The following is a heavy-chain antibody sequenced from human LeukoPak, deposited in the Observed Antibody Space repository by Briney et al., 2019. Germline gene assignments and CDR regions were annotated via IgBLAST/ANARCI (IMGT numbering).Heavy chain of an antibody. CDR2: IIPGFGTA. D-gene: IGHD3-10*01. J-gene: IGHJ3*02. V-gene: IGHV1-69*13. CDR1: GGTFSSYV. CDR3: AREPEPAITMVRGEVFDI. Sequence: SVKVSCKSSGGTFSSYVIIWVRQAPGQGLEWMGGIIPGFGTANYAQKFQGTVTITADVSATTVYMVLNSLRSEDTAVYYCAREPEPAITMVRGEVFDIWGQGTMVIVSS.